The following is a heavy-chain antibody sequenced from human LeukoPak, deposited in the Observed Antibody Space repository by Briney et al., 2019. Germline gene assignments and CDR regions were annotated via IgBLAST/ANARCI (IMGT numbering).Heavy chain of an antibody. J-gene: IGHJ5*02. CDR1: GYTFTGYY. CDR3: ARIAAADTIYNNWFDP. CDR2: INPNSGGT. V-gene: IGHV1-2*02. Sequence: ASVKVSCKASGYTFTGYYIHWVRQAPGQGLEWMGWINPNSGGTNYAQKFQGRVTMTRDTSISTAYMELGRLRSDDTAVYYCARIAAADTIYNNWFDPWGQGTLVTVSS. D-gene: IGHD6-13*01.